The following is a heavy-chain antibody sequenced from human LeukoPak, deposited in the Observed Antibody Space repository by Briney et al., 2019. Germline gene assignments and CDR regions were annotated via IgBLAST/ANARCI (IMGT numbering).Heavy chain of an antibody. CDR2: IYTSGST. CDR1: GGSISSYY. J-gene: IGHJ6*03. CDR3: ARGGCSGGSCYSSIEYYYYMDV. Sequence: SETLPLTCTVSGGSISSYYWSWIRQPAGKGLEWIGRIYTSGSTNYNPSLKSRVTMSVDTSKNQFSLKLSSVTAADTAVYYCARGGCSGGSCYSSIEYYYYMDVWGKGTTVTVSS. V-gene: IGHV4-4*07. D-gene: IGHD2-15*01.